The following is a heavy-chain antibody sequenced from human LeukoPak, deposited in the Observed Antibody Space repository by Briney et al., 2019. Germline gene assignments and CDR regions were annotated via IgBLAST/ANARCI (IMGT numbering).Heavy chain of an antibody. CDR3: AKDRAGSSSWLDY. D-gene: IGHD6-13*01. CDR1: GFTFSGYW. CDR2: INSDG. J-gene: IGHJ4*02. Sequence: GGSLRLSCAASGFTFSGYWMHWVRQAPGKGLVWVSLINSDGFYADFVKGRFTISRDNAKNTLYLQMNSLRAEDTAVYYCAKDRAGSSSWLDYWGQGTLVTVSS. V-gene: IGHV3-74*01.